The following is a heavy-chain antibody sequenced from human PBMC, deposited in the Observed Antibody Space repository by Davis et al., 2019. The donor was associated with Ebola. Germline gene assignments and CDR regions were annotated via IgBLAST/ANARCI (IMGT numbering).Heavy chain of an antibody. V-gene: IGHV4-34*01. D-gene: IGHD6-6*01. Sequence: PSETLSLTCAVYGGSFSGYYWSWIRQPPGKGLEWIGEINHSGSTNYNPSLKSRVTISVDTSKNQFSLKLSSVTAADTAVYYCARVRAYSSSSKWFDPWGQGTLVTVSS. CDR1: GGSFSGYY. J-gene: IGHJ5*02. CDR2: INHSGST. CDR3: ARVRAYSSSSKWFDP.